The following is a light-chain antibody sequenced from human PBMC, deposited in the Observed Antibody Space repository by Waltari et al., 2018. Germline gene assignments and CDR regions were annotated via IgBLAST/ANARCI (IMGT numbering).Light chain of an antibody. CDR3: QQYNSYSIT. CDR2: KAS. CDR1: QSISSW. J-gene: IGKJ4*01. Sequence: RVTITCRASQSISSWLAWYQQKPGKAPKLLIYKASSLESGVPSRFSGSGSGTEFTLTISSLQPDDFATYYCQQYNSYSITFGGGTKVEIK. V-gene: IGKV1-5*03.